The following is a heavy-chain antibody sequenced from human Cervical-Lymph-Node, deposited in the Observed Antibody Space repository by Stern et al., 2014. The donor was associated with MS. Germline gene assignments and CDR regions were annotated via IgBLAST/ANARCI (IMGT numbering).Heavy chain of an antibody. Sequence: EVQLVQSGAELIRPGESLKISCKGSGYKFSIYWIAWGRQMPGKGLEWVGIIYPGDSATRYRPSLQGQCTMSAAKSTPTASLPCSSLNASDTAMYCCARQTTAWASDVWGQGTLVTVSS. D-gene: IGHD1-14*01. CDR3: ARQTTAWASDV. CDR2: IYPGDSAT. J-gene: IGHJ4*02. V-gene: IGHV5-51*01. CDR1: GYKFSIYW.